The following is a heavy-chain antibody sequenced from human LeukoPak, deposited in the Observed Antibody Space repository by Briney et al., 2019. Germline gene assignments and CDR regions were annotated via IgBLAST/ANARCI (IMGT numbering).Heavy chain of an antibody. Sequence: GGSLRLSCAASGFTFSSYAMHWVRQAPGKGLEWVAVISYDGSNKYYADSVKGRFTISRDNSKNTLYLQMNSLRAEDTAVYYCARDYQWFDYWGQGTLVTVAS. D-gene: IGHD6-19*01. CDR3: ARDYQWFDY. CDR1: GFTFSSYA. V-gene: IGHV3-30-3*01. J-gene: IGHJ4*02. CDR2: ISYDGSNK.